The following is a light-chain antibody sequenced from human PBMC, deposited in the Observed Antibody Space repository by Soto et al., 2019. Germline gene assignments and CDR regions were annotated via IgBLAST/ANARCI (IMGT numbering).Light chain of an antibody. Sequence: IVMTQSPLSLSVTPGEAASISCMSSARLLHKNEYNYVDWYMQKPGQSPQLLIYLGSNRASGVPDRFSGSASDTYFTLEISRVEADDVGVYYCMQPLENFRTFGQGTKVEIK. CDR1: ARLLHKNEYNY. V-gene: IGKV2-28*01. J-gene: IGKJ1*01. CDR2: LGS. CDR3: MQPLENFRT.